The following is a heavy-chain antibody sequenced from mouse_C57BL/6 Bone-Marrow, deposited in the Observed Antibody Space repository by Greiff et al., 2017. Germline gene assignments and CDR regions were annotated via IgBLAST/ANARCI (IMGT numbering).Heavy chain of an antibody. CDR1: GFTFSDYG. CDR2: ISSGSSTI. CDR3: ARGLLRAY. D-gene: IGHD1-1*01. V-gene: IGHV5-17*01. Sequence: EVQLVESGGGLVKPGGSLKLSSAASGFTFSDYGMHWVRQAPEKGLEWVAYISSGSSTIYYADTVKGRFTISRDNAKNTLFLQMTSLRSEDTALYYCARGLLRAYWGQGTLVTVSA. J-gene: IGHJ3*01.